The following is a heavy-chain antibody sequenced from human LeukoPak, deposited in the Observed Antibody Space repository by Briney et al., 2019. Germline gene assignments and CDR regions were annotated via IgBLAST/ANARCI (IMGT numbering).Heavy chain of an antibody. CDR2: INHSGST. CDR1: GGSFSGYY. V-gene: IGHV4-34*01. D-gene: IGHD6-13*01. J-gene: IGHJ4*02. CDR3: ARPRSSWAHYFDY. Sequence: SETLSLTCAVYGGSFSGYYWSWIRQPPGKGLEWIGEINHSGSTNYNPSLKSRVTISVDTSKNQFSLKLSSVTAADTAVYYCARPRSSWAHYFDYWGQGTLVTVSS.